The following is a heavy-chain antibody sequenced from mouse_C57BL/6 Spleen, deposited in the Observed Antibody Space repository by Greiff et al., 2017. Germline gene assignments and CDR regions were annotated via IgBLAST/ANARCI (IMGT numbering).Heavy chain of an antibody. Sequence: VKLMESGPGLVAPSQSLSITCTVSGFSLTSYGVHWVRQPPGKGLEWLVVIWSDGSTNYNSALKSRLSISKDNSKSQVFLKMNSLQTDDTAMYYCARHEDYGYDGPWFAYWGQGTLVTVSA. D-gene: IGHD2-2*01. CDR3: ARHEDYGYDGPWFAY. CDR1: GFSLTSYG. V-gene: IGHV2-6-1*01. J-gene: IGHJ3*01. CDR2: IWSDGST.